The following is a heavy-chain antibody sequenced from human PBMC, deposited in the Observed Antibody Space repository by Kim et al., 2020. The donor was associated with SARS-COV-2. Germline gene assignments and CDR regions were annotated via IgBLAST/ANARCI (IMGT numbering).Heavy chain of an antibody. CDR1: GGSISSYY. D-gene: IGHD3-16*02. Sequence: SETLSLTCTVSGGSISSYYWSWIRQPPGKGLEWIGYIYYSGSTNYNPSLKSRVTISVDTSKNQFSLKLSSVTAADTAVYYCARGGWGITFGGVIDDAFDIWGQGTMVTVSS. V-gene: IGHV4-59*01. CDR3: ARGGWGITFGGVIDDAFDI. J-gene: IGHJ3*02. CDR2: IYYSGST.